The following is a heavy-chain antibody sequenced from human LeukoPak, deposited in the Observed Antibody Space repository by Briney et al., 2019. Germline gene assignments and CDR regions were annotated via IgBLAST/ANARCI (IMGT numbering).Heavy chain of an antibody. Sequence: GGSLRLSCAASGFTFDDYAMHWVRQAPGKGLEWVSLISWDGGSTYYADSVKGRFTISRDNSKNSLYLQMNSLRAEDTALYYCAKENGYSYGYFDYWAQGTLVTVSS. D-gene: IGHD5-18*01. V-gene: IGHV3-43D*03. CDR2: ISWDGGST. CDR1: GFTFDDYA. CDR3: AKENGYSYGYFDY. J-gene: IGHJ4*02.